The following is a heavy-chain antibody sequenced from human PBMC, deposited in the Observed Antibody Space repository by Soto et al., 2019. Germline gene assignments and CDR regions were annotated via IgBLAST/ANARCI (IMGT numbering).Heavy chain of an antibody. Sequence: EVQLVESGGGLVQPGGSLRLSCAASGFNFPFYGMTWVRQAPGKGLEWVASIMGDGREGEKYYVDSVKGRFTISRDTAKSSLYLQMSSLRSEDTAIYFCSRDHDGSGAIWGQGTPVIVSS. CDR2: IMGDGREGEK. J-gene: IGHJ4*02. CDR3: SRDHDGSGAI. D-gene: IGHD3-10*01. CDR1: GFNFPFYG. V-gene: IGHV3-7*05.